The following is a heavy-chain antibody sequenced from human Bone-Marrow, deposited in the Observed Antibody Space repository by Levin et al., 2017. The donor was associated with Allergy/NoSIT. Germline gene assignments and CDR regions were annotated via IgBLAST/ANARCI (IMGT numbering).Heavy chain of an antibody. CDR1: GFNVGDYA. CDR3: ARDAGFAVRGVMDV. J-gene: IGHJ6*02. V-gene: IGHV3-43D*04. CDR2: INWDGGST. Sequence: AGGSLRLSCAASGFNVGDYAMVWVRQPPGKGLQWVSLINWDGGSTYYADSVRGRFTISKDTSKNSLHLQVSSLRSEDTALYYCARDAGFAVRGVMDVWGQGTTVTVSS. D-gene: IGHD3-10*01.